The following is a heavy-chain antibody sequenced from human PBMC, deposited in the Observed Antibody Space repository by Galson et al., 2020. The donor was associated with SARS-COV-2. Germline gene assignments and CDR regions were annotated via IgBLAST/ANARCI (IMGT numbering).Heavy chain of an antibody. J-gene: IGHJ2*01. Sequence: KDSETMSLTCTVSGASISSGTRYWGWFRQPPGKGLEWVGSSTYYNSSLKSRLTISADMSRHQFSVDLRSVTAADTAVYFCARGGPGRAWYFDLWGRGTLVTVSS. V-gene: IGHV4-39*07. CDR3: ARGGPGRAWYFDL. CDR1: GASISSGTRY. CDR2: SST.